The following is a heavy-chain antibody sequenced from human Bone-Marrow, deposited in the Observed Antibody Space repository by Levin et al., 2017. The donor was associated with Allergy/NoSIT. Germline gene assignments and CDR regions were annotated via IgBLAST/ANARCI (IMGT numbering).Heavy chain of an antibody. D-gene: IGHD3-10*01. V-gene: IGHV1-18*01. CDR3: ARVGWFGEDWFDP. J-gene: IGHJ5*02. CDR2: ISAYNGNT. Sequence: GESLKISCKASGYTFTSYGISWVRQAPGQGLEWMGWISAYNGNTNYAQKLQGRVTMTTDTSTSTAYMELRSLRSDDTAVYYCARVGWFGEDWFDPWGQGTLVTVSS. CDR1: GYTFTSYG.